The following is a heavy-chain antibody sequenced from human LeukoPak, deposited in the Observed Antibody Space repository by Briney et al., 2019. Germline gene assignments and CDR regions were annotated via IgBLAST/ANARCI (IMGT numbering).Heavy chain of an antibody. J-gene: IGHJ5*02. Sequence: GGSLRLSCAASGFTFSSYEMNWVRQAPGKGLECVSYISSSGGTISYADSVKGRFTISRDNAKNALYLQMNSLRAEDTANYHCARGGNWFDPWGQGTLVTVSS. V-gene: IGHV3-48*03. CDR2: ISSSGGTI. CDR1: GFTFSSYE. D-gene: IGHD3-16*01. CDR3: ARGGNWFDP.